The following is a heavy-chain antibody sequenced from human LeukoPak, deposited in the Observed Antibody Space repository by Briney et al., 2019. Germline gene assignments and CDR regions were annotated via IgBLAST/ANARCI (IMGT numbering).Heavy chain of an antibody. Sequence: GGSLRLSCAASGFTFGSYWMSWVRQAPGKGLEWVANIKQDGSQRYYVDSVKGRFIISRDNAKNSLYLQMISLRVEDTALYYCARDRTVTTFDSWGQGTLVTVSS. CDR1: GFTFGSYW. D-gene: IGHD4-17*01. V-gene: IGHV3-7*01. J-gene: IGHJ4*02. CDR2: IKQDGSQR. CDR3: ARDRTVTTFDS.